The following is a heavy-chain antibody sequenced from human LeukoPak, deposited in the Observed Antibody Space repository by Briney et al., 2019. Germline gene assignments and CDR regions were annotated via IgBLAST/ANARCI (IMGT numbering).Heavy chain of an antibody. J-gene: IGHJ4*02. CDR2: IYSSGST. V-gene: IGHV4-59*01. D-gene: IGHD3-22*01. CDR1: GGSISSYF. CDR3: ARYDSSGFYQYYIDY. Sequence: PSETLSLTCTVSGGSISSYFWSWIRQPPGKGLEWIGYIYSSGSTRYTPSLRSRVTISVDTSKNQVSLKLTSVSAADTAVYYCARYDSSGFYQYYIDYWGQGTLVTVSS.